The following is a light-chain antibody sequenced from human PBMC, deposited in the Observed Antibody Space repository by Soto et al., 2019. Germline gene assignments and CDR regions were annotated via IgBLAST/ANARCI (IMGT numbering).Light chain of an antibody. CDR3: SSYTTSSTQV. J-gene: IGLJ3*02. CDR1: STDVGYYNY. Sequence: QSALTQPASVSGSPGQSITISCTGSSTDVGYYNYVAWYQHHPGKAPKLMIYEVRNRPSGVSNLFSVSKSDNTASLAISEHQAEDEADYYCSSYTTSSTQVFGGGTKLTVL. V-gene: IGLV2-14*01. CDR2: EVR.